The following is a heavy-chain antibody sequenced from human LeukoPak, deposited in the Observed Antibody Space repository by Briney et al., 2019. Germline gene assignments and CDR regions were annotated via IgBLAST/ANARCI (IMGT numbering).Heavy chain of an antibody. CDR3: ARDSLGYCGGDCLYNWFDP. CDR2: NIPIFGTA. V-gene: IGHV1-69*13. Sequence: GASVKVSCKASGGTFSSYAISWVRQAPGQGLEWMGGNIPIFGTANYAQKFQGRVTITADESTSTAYMELSSLRSEDTAVYYCARDSLGYCGGDCLYNWFDPWGQGTLVTVSS. CDR1: GGTFSSYA. J-gene: IGHJ5*02. D-gene: IGHD2-21*02.